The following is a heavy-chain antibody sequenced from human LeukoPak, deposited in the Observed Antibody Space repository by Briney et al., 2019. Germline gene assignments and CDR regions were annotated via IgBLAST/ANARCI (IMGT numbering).Heavy chain of an antibody. D-gene: IGHD3-16*01. Sequence: GGSLTLSCAASGFTFSRHWMSWLRQAPGKGLEWVDKTKEDGSEKYYGDSVKGRFTISRDNAKNSLYLQMNSLRAEDTAVYYGARAQGGVWGQGTTVTVSS. CDR3: ARAQGGV. J-gene: IGHJ6*02. V-gene: IGHV3-7*04. CDR2: TKEDGSEK. CDR1: GFTFSRHW.